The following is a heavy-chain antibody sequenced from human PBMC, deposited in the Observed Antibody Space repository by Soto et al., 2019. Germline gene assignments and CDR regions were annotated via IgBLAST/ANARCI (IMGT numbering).Heavy chain of an antibody. CDR2: IYYSGST. Sequence: QVQLQESGPGLVKPSQTLSLTCTVSGGSISSGGYYWSWIRQHPGKGLEWIGYIYYSGSTYYNPSLKSRVTISVDKSKNQFSLKLSSVTAADTAVYYCARGAWFGELFWGMDVWGQGTTVTVSS. CDR1: GGSISSGGYY. D-gene: IGHD3-10*01. CDR3: ARGAWFGELFWGMDV. J-gene: IGHJ6*02. V-gene: IGHV4-31*03.